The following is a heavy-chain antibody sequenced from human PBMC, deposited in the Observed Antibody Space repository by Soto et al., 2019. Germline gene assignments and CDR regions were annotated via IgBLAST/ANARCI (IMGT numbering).Heavy chain of an antibody. V-gene: IGHV4-39*01. CDR1: GGSISSSSYY. J-gene: IGHJ4*02. CDR3: ARLDVTMVRGLFDY. CDR2: IYYSGST. D-gene: IGHD3-10*01. Sequence: PSETLSLTCTVSGGSISSSSYYWGWIRQPPGKGLEWIGSIYYSGSTYYNPPLKSRVTISVDTSKNQFSLKLSSVTAADTAVYYCARLDVTMVRGLFDYWGQGTLVTVPQ.